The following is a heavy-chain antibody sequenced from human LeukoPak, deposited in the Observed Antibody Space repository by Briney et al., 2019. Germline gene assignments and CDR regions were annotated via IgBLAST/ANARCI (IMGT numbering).Heavy chain of an antibody. J-gene: IGHJ4*02. CDR3: AREAY. CDR1: GFTFSSYA. Sequence: GGSLRLSCAASGFTFSSYAMHWVRQAPGKGPEWVANIKTDGSEKYYVDSVRGRFTISRDNAKNSLYLQMNSLRAEDTALYYCAREAYWGQGTLVTVSS. CDR2: IKTDGSEK. V-gene: IGHV3-7*05.